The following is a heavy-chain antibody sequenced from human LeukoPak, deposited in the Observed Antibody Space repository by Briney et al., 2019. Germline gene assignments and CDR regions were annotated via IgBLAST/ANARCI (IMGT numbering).Heavy chain of an antibody. J-gene: IGHJ3*02. V-gene: IGHV4-4*07. CDR1: GGSISSYY. CDR2: IYTSGST. D-gene: IGHD3-10*01. CDR3: ARDKSRTYGSADAFDI. Sequence: SETLSLTCTVSGGSISSYYWSWIRQPAGKGLEWIGRIYTSGSTNYKSSLKSRVTMSVDTSKNQFSLKLSSVTAADTAVYYCARDKSRTYGSADAFDIWGQGTMVTVSS.